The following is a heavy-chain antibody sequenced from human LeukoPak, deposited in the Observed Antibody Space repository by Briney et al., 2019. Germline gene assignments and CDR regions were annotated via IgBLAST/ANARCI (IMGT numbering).Heavy chain of an antibody. J-gene: IGHJ5*02. D-gene: IGHD3-10*01. CDR2: IDPSDSYS. CDR1: GYSFTSYW. CDR3: ARHKRPGDWFDP. Sequence: TGESLRISWKGSGYSFTSYWISWVRQMPGKGLEWMGRIDPSDSYSNYSPSFQGHVTISADKSISTAYLQWSSLKASDTAMYYCARHKRPGDWFDPWGQGTLVTVSS. V-gene: IGHV5-10-1*01.